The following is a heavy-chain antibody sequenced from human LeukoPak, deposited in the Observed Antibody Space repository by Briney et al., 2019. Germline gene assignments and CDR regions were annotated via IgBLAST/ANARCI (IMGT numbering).Heavy chain of an antibody. V-gene: IGHV3-48*03. J-gene: IGHJ4*02. CDR2: ISSSGSTI. CDR1: GFTFSSYE. CDR3: AREKPELDY. Sequence: GSLRLSCAASGFTFSSYEMNWVRPAPGKGVEWVSYISSSGSTIYYADSVKGRFTISRDNAKNSLYLQMKSLRVEDTAVYYCAREKPELDYWGQGTLVTVSS.